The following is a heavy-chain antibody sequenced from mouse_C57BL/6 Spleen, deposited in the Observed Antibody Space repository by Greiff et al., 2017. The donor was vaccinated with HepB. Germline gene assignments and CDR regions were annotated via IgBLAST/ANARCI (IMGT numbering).Heavy chain of an antibody. Sequence: VQLKESGPELVKPGDSVKISCKASGYSFTGYFMNWVMQSHGKSLEWIGRINPYNGDTFYNQKFKGKATLTVDKSSSTAHMELRSLTSEDSAVYYCARHGSSDGYFDVWGTGTTVTVSS. D-gene: IGHD1-1*01. CDR3: ARHGSSDGYFDV. CDR1: GYSFTGYF. CDR2: INPYNGDT. J-gene: IGHJ1*03. V-gene: IGHV1-20*01.